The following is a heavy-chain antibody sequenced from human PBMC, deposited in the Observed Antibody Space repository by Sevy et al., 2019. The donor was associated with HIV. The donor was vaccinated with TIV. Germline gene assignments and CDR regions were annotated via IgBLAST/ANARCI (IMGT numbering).Heavy chain of an antibody. Sequence: GGSLRLSCAASGFTFSSYSMNWVRQAPGKGLEWVSSISSSSSYIYYAVSVKGQFTISRDNAKNSLYLQMNSLRAEDTAVYYCARDEAVYSSSSYFDYWGQGTLVTVSS. CDR2: ISSSSSYI. V-gene: IGHV3-21*01. D-gene: IGHD6-6*01. CDR3: ARDEAVYSSSSYFDY. J-gene: IGHJ4*02. CDR1: GFTFSSYS.